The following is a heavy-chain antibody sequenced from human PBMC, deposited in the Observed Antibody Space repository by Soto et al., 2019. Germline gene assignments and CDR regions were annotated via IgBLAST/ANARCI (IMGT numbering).Heavy chain of an antibody. CDR3: ARVTYDILTEDAFDI. CDR2: IYHSGST. J-gene: IGHJ3*02. D-gene: IGHD3-9*01. Sequence: KASETLSLTCAVSGGSISSSNWWSWVRQPPGKGLEWIGEIYHSGSTNYNPSLKSRVTISVDKSKNQFSLKLSSVTAADTAVYYCARVTYDILTEDAFDIWGQGTMVTVSS. V-gene: IGHV4-4*02. CDR1: GGSISSSNW.